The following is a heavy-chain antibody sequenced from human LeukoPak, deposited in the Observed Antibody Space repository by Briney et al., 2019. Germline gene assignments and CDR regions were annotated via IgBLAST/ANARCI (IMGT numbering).Heavy chain of an antibody. V-gene: IGHV3-23*01. D-gene: IGHD3-22*01. CDR3: AKDHSYYDSSGYYYGYFDY. CDR1: GFTFSSYA. CDR2: ISGSGGST. Sequence: GGSLRLSCAASGFTFSSYAMSWVRQAPGKGLEWVSAISGSGGSTYYADSMKGRFTISRDNSKNTLYLQMNSLRAEDTAVYYCAKDHSYYDSSGYYYGYFDYWGQGTLVTVSS. J-gene: IGHJ4*02.